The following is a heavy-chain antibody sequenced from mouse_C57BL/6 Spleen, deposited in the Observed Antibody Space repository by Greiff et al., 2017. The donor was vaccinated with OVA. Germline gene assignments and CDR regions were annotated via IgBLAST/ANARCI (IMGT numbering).Heavy chain of an antibody. CDR1: GYAFSSYW. V-gene: IGHV1-80*01. CDR2: IYPGDGDT. CDR3: ARVITTVGSYIDY. D-gene: IGHD1-1*01. J-gene: IGHJ2*01. Sequence: VQLQQSGAELVKPGASVKISCNASGYAFSSYWMNWVKQRPGKGLEWIGQIYPGDGDTNYNGKFKGKATLTAEKSSSTAYMQLSSLTSEDSAVYFCARVITTVGSYIDYWGQGTTLTVSS.